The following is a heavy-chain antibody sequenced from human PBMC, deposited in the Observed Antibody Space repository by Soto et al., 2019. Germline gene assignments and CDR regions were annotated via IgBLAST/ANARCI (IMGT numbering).Heavy chain of an antibody. Sequence: PSQTLSLTCVISGDSVSSRCVTWNWIRQSPSRGLEWLGRTYYRSKWYNDYAESVKSRITINPDTSKNQFSLHLNSVTPEDTAVYYCVRLIGNSWLDFWGQGTLVTVSS. CDR1: GDSVSSRCVT. V-gene: IGHV6-1*01. CDR2: TYYRSKWYN. D-gene: IGHD1-26*01. CDR3: VRLIGNSWLDF. J-gene: IGHJ5*01.